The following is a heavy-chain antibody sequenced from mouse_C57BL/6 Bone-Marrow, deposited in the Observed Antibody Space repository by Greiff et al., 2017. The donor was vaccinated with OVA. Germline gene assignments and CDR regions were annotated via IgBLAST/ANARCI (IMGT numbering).Heavy chain of an antibody. CDR1: GYTFTSYW. CDR3: ARGPLYFDV. CDR2: IYPGSGST. Sequence: QVHVKQSGAELVKPGASVKMSCKASGYTFTSYWITWVKQRPGQGLEWIGDIYPGSGSTNYNEKFKSKATLTVDTSSSTAYMQLSSLTSEDSAVYYCARGPLYFDVWGTGTTVTVSS. V-gene: IGHV1-55*01. J-gene: IGHJ1*03.